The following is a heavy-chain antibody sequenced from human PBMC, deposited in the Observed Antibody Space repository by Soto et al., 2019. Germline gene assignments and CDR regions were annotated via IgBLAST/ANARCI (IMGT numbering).Heavy chain of an antibody. J-gene: IGHJ6*03. V-gene: IGHV3-48*01. CDR2: ISSSSSTI. D-gene: IGHD1-26*01. Sequence: GGSLRLSCAASGFTFSSYWMSWVRQAPGKGLEWVSYISSSSSTIYYADSVKGRFTISRDNAKNSLYLQMNSLRAEDTAVYYCARREGYYYYYMDVWGKGTTVTVSS. CDR1: GFTFSSYW. CDR3: ARREGYYYYYMDV.